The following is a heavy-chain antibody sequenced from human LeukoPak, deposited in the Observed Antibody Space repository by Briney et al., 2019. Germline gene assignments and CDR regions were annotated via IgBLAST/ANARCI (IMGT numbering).Heavy chain of an antibody. CDR3: AKDHEIKGVPLWSVDH. Sequence: GGSLRLSWVGSGFTFSSYGIDWVRQAPGRGLEWVAVISYHGSNEYYADSVKGRFTISRDNSKNTLYLEMNSLRVEDTAVYYCAKDHEIKGVPLWSVDHWGQGTLVTVSS. CDR2: ISYHGSNE. D-gene: IGHD3-10*01. V-gene: IGHV3-30*18. CDR1: GFTFSSYG. J-gene: IGHJ4*02.